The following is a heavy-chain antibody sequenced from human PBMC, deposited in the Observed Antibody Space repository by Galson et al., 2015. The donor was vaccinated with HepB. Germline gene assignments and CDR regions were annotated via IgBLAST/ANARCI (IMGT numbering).Heavy chain of an antibody. D-gene: IGHD6-6*01. CDR3: ARDQYNSSYYYYGLDV. CDR1: GFTFSSYG. CDR2: IWYDGSNK. Sequence: SLRLSCAASGFTFSSYGMHWVRQAPGKGLEWVAVIWYDGSNKYYADSVKGRFTISRDNSMSTLYLQMNSLRVEDTAAYYCARDQYNSSYYYYGLDVWGQGTTVTISS. V-gene: IGHV3-33*01. J-gene: IGHJ6*02.